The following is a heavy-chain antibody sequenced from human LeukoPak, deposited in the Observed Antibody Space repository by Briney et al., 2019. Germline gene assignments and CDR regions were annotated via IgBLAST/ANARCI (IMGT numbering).Heavy chain of an antibody. Sequence: ASVKVSCKASGGTFSRYAISWVRQAPGQGLEWMGGIIPIFGTANYAQKFQGRVTITTDESTSTAYTELSSLRSEDTAVFYCARASHSSGYYRLVYWGQGTLVTVSS. CDR1: GGTFSRYA. CDR2: IIPIFGTA. V-gene: IGHV1-69*05. CDR3: ARASHSSGYYRLVY. D-gene: IGHD3-22*01. J-gene: IGHJ4*02.